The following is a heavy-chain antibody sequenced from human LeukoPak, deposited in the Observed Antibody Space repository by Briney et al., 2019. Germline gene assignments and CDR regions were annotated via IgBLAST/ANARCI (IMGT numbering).Heavy chain of an antibody. V-gene: IGHV4-31*03. CDR1: GDSINSGGYY. J-gene: IGHJ4*02. Sequence: SQTLSLTCTVSGDSINSGGYYWSWLHQHPGRGLEWIGYIYYSGGTYYNPSIRSRATISQDTSKNQFSLKLSSVTAADTAVYYCARRETAAGLFDYWGQGTLVTVSS. CDR3: ARRETAAGLFDY. D-gene: IGHD6-13*01. CDR2: IYYSGGT.